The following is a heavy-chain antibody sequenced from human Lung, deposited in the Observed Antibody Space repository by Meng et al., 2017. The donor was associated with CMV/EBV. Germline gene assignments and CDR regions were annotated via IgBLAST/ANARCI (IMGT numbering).Heavy chain of an antibody. CDR2: ISGNTGFI. J-gene: IGHJ6*02. Sequence: SXKISCAASGFTFDDFAMHWVRQTPGEGLEWVSGISGNTGFIGYADSVKGRFTISRDNAKKTLSLQMNTLRSEDTALYYCAKGGGERVTFDAMDVWGQGTMVTVSS. V-gene: IGHV3-9*01. CDR3: AKGGGERVTFDAMDV. D-gene: IGHD2-21*02. CDR1: GFTFDDFA.